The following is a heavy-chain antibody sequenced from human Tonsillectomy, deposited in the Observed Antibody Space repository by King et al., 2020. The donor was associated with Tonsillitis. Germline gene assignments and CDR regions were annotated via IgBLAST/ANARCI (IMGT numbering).Heavy chain of an antibody. V-gene: IGHV3-23*04. CDR3: APRFTGSYYDY. Sequence: VQLVESGGGLVQSGGSLRLSCAASGFTFSSYATSWVRQAPGKGLEWVSGIYSGGGSTFYADSVKGRFTVSRDNTKNTLYLQMNSLRAEDTAVYYCAPRFTGSYYDYWGQGTLVTVSS. D-gene: IGHD1-26*01. CDR1: GFTFSSYA. J-gene: IGHJ4*02. CDR2: IYSGGGST.